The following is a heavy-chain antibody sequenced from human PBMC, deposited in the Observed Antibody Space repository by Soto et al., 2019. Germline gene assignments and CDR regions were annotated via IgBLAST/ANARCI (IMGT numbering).Heavy chain of an antibody. CDR2: INPNIGGA. J-gene: IGHJ4*02. CDR1: GYTFTGYY. Sequence: GASVKVSCKASGYTFTGYYMHWVRQAPGQGLEWMGRINPNIGGANYAQKFQGRVTITADKSTSTAYMELSSLRSEDTAVYYCARGGNWNDAGEKYDFDYWGQGTLVTVSS. CDR3: ARGGNWNDAGEKYDFDY. D-gene: IGHD1-1*01. V-gene: IGHV1-2*02.